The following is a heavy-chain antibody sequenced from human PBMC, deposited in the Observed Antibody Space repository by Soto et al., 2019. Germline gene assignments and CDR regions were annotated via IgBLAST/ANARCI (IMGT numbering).Heavy chain of an antibody. D-gene: IGHD3-16*01. Sequence: PSETLSLTCTVSDGSISSGGYYWSWIRQHPGKGLERIGYIYYSGSTYYNPSLKSRVTISVDTSKNQFSLKLSSVTAADTAVYYCARVGGINWFDPWGQGTLVTVSS. CDR1: DGSISSGGYY. CDR2: IYYSGST. J-gene: IGHJ5*02. V-gene: IGHV4-31*03. CDR3: ARVGGINWFDP.